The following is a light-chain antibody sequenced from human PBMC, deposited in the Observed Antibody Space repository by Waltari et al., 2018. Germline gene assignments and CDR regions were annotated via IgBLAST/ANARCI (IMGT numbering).Light chain of an antibody. V-gene: IGLV4-60*03. CDR1: SGYSSFI. CDR2: LEGSGSY. J-gene: IGLJ3*02. CDR3: ETWDSSSWV. Sequence: QPVLTQSSSASASLGSSVTLTCTLSSGYSSFIIAWHQQQPGKAPRYLMKLEGSGSYNKGSGVPDRFSGSSSGADRYLSISNLQSEDEADYYCETWDSSSWVFGGGTKLTVL.